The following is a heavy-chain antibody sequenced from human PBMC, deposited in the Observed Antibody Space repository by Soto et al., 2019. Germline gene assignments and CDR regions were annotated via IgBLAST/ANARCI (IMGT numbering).Heavy chain of an antibody. D-gene: IGHD2-15*01. CDR1: GGSISSYY. J-gene: IGHJ5*02. Sequence: PSETLSLTCTVSGGSISSYYWSWIRQPPGKGLEWIGYIYYSGSTNYNPSLKSRVTISVDTSKNQFSLKLSSVTPEDTAVYYCARMVGREAASWGQGTLVTVSS. CDR2: IYYSGST. V-gene: IGHV4-59*08. CDR3: ARMVGREAAS.